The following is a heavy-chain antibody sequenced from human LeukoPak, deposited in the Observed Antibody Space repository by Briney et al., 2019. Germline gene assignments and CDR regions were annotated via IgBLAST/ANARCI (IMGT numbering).Heavy chain of an antibody. D-gene: IGHD6-13*01. CDR2: INPNSGGT. Sequence: ASVKVSCKASGYTFTGYYMHWVRQAPGQGLEWMGWINPNSGGTNYAQKFQGRVTMTRDTSISTAYMELSRLRSDDTAVYYCARHSASSSWYVYFDYWGQGTLVTVSS. J-gene: IGHJ4*02. V-gene: IGHV1-2*02. CDR1: GYTFTGYY. CDR3: ARHSASSSWYVYFDY.